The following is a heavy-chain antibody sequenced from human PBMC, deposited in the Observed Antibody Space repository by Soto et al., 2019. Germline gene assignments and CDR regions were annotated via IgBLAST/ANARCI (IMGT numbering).Heavy chain of an antibody. D-gene: IGHD3-22*01. J-gene: IGHJ5*02. V-gene: IGHV4-30-2*01. CDR3: ARGINYYDSSGDSWFDP. CDR2: IYHTGTT. CDR1: GGSINSGDYS. Sequence: SETLSLTCTVSGGSINSGDYSWTWIRQPPGKGLEWIGYIYHTGTTYYNMSLKSRATISVDRSKNQFSLKLSSVTAADTAVYYCARGINYYDSSGDSWFDPWGQGTLVTVSS.